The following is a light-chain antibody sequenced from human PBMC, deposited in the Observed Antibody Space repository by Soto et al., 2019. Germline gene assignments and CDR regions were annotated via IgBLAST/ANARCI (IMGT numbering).Light chain of an antibody. Sequence: QSVLTQPPSVSGAPGQRVTISCTGSSSNIGTGYDVHWYQQLPGTAPKLLIYGNNNRPSGVPDRFSGSKSGTSASLAITGLQAEDEADYYCQSYDSSLYERVFGGGTKLTVL. J-gene: IGLJ2*01. CDR1: SSNIGTGYD. CDR3: QSYDSSLYERV. V-gene: IGLV1-40*01. CDR2: GNN.